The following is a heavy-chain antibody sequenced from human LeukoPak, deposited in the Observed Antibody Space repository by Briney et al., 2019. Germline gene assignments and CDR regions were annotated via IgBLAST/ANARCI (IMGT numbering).Heavy chain of an antibody. CDR2: LSDGGHSS. D-gene: IGHD5-18*01. Sequence: GGSLRLSCAASGFTFSSYAMNWVRQAPEKGLEWVSSLSDGGHSSFYADSVKGRFTIYRDDSQNILYLQMNNLIGDDTALYYCAFSPLGYNYGYAYWGQGTLVTVSS. V-gene: IGHV3-23*01. CDR3: AFSPLGYNYGYAY. CDR1: GFTFSSYA. J-gene: IGHJ4*02.